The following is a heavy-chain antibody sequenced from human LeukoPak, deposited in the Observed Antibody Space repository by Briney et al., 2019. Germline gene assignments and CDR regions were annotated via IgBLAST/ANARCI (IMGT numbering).Heavy chain of an antibody. V-gene: IGHV4-34*01. CDR1: GGSFSGYY. CDR3: ARGVKLVDLVDYFDY. D-gene: IGHD6-6*01. CDR2: INHSGST. Sequence: TPSETLSLTCAVYGGSFSGYYWSWIRQPPGKGLEWIGEINHSGSTNYNPSLKSRVTISVDTSKNQFSLKLSSVTAADTAVYYCARGVKLVDLVDYFDYWGQGTLVTVSS. J-gene: IGHJ4*02.